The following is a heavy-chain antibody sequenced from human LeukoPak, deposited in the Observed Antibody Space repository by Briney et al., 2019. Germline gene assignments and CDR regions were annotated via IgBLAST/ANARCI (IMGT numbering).Heavy chain of an antibody. D-gene: IGHD5-18*01. CDR2: ISSSSSYI. Sequence: GGSLRLSCAASGFTLSSYSMNWVRQAPGKGLEWVSSISSSSSYIYYADSVKGRFTIPRDNAKNSLYLQMNSLRAEDTAVYYCAREGNTATLDYWGQGTLVTVSS. J-gene: IGHJ4*02. V-gene: IGHV3-21*01. CDR3: AREGNTATLDY. CDR1: GFTLSSYS.